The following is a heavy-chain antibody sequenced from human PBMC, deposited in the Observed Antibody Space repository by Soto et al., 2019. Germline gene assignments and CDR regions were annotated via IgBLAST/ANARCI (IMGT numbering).Heavy chain of an antibody. CDR1: GYTFTGYY. CDR2: INPNSGGT. Sequence: QVQLVQSGAEVKKPGASVKVSCKASGYTFTGYYMHWVRQAPGQGLEWMGWINPNSGGTNYVQKFQGWVTMTRDTSISTAYMELSRLRSDDTAVYYCARSRSSSYFYLYYWGQGTLVTVSS. V-gene: IGHV1-2*04. J-gene: IGHJ4*02. CDR3: ARSRSSSYFYLYY. D-gene: IGHD6-13*01.